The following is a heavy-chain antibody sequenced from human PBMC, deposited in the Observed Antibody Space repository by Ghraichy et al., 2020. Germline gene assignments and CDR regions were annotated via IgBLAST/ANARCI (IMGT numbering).Heavy chain of an antibody. CDR3: AKIPTAYYYDSSGYTFDY. CDR2: ISGSGGST. V-gene: IGHV3-23*01. CDR1: GFTFSSYA. Sequence: GGSLRLSCAASGFTFSSYAMSWVRQAPGKGLEWVSAISGSGGSTYYADSVKGRFTISRDNSKNTLYLQMNSLRAEDTAVYYCAKIPTAYYYDSSGYTFDYWGQGTLVTVSS. J-gene: IGHJ4*02. D-gene: IGHD3-22*01.